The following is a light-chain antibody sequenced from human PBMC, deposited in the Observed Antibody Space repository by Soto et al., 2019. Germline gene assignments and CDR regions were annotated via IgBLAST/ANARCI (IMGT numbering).Light chain of an antibody. CDR3: YSYTTTSTYV. Sequence: QSALSQPPSASGSPGQSVTISCTGTSSDVGRYDYVSWYQQHPGKVPKLIIYEVTKRPSGVPDRFSGSKSGNTASLTVSGLQAEDEADYYCYSYTTTSTYVFGSGTKLTVL. CDR1: SSDVGRYDY. CDR2: EVT. J-gene: IGLJ1*01. V-gene: IGLV2-8*01.